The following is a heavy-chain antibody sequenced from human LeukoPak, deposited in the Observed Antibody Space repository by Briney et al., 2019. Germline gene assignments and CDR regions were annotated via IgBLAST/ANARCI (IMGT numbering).Heavy chain of an antibody. D-gene: IGHD6-13*01. CDR2: IYYSGST. Sequence: SETPSLTCTVSGGSISSGDYYWSWLRQPPGKGREWLGYIYYSGSTYYNPSLKSRVTISVDTSKNQFSLKLSSVTAADTAVYYCASSSSSWYNWFDPWGQGTPVTVSS. CDR3: ASSSSSWYNWFDP. CDR1: GGSISSGDYY. V-gene: IGHV4-30-4*08. J-gene: IGHJ5*02.